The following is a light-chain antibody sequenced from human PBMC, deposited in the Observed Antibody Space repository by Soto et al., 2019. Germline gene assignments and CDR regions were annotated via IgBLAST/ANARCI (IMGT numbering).Light chain of an antibody. CDR1: ESVSRN. J-gene: IGKJ1*01. CDR3: QQYNNWPPWT. V-gene: IGKV3-15*01. CDR2: GAS. Sequence: VLTQTLTTLSGSARKHATLSCRDSESVSRNLAWYQQKPGQAPRLLIYGASTRATGIPARFSGSGSGTEFTLTISSLQSEDFAVYYCQQYNNWPPWTFGQGTKVDIK.